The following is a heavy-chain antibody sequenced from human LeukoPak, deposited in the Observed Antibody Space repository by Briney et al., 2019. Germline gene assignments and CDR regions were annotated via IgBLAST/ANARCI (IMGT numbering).Heavy chain of an antibody. CDR3: ATTSGRYSYGPGYYYYGMDV. CDR1: GYTFTSYY. CDR2: INPSGGST. D-gene: IGHD5-18*01. Sequence: GASVKVSCKASGYTFTSYYMHWVRQAPGQGLEWMGIINPSGGSTSYAQKFQGRVTMTRDTSTSTAYMELSSLRSEDTAVYYCATTSGRYSYGPGYYYYGMDVWGKGTTVTVSS. J-gene: IGHJ6*04. V-gene: IGHV1-46*01.